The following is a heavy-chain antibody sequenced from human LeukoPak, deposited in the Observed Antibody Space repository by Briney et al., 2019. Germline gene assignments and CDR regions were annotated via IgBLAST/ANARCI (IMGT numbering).Heavy chain of an antibody. CDR1: GFTFSSYS. J-gene: IGHJ3*02. CDR3: AKDIYDSSGYWPNDAFDI. D-gene: IGHD3-22*01. CDR2: ISGSGGST. Sequence: GGSLRLSCAASGFTFSSYSMSWVRQAPGKGLEWVSAISGSGGSTYYADSVKGRFTISRDNSKNTLYLQMNSLRAEDTAVYYCAKDIYDSSGYWPNDAFDIWGQGTMVTVSS. V-gene: IGHV3-23*01.